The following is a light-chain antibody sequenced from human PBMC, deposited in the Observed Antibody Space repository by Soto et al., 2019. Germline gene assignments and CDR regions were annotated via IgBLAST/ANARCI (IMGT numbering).Light chain of an antibody. J-gene: IGLJ1*01. Sequence: QSVLTQPASVSGSPGQSITISCTGTNSDVGGYNYVSWYQHHPGKAPKLMVFEVSNRPSGVSHRFSGSKSGNTASLTIAGLQAEDEADYYCSSFTSSSTRVFGTGTKVTVL. CDR3: SSFTSSSTRV. V-gene: IGLV2-14*01. CDR2: EVS. CDR1: NSDVGGYNY.